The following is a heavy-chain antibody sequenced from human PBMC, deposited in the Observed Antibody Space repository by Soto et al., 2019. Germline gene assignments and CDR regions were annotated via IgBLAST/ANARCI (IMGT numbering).Heavy chain of an antibody. CDR1: GYTFTSYY. V-gene: IGHV1-46*01. J-gene: IGHJ4*02. D-gene: IGHD6-19*01. CDR3: ARSARPKYSSGWYFDY. Sequence: QVQLVQSGAEVKKPGASVKVSCKASGYTFTSYYMHWVRQAPGQGLEWMGIINPSGGSTSYAQKFQGRVTMTRDTSTSTVYMELSSLRSEDTAVYYCARSARPKYSSGWYFDYWGQGTLVTVSS. CDR2: INPSGGST.